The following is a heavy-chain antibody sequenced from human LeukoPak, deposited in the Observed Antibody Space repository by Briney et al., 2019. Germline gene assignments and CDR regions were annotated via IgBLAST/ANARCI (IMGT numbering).Heavy chain of an antibody. CDR1: GFTFSSYG. J-gene: IGHJ4*02. D-gene: IGHD3-10*01. V-gene: IGHV3-30*18. CDR2: TSYDGSNK. Sequence: GRTLRLSRAASGFTFSSYGMHWVRQAPGKGLEWVAVTSYDGSNKNYADSVKGRFTISRDNSKNTLYLQMNSLRAEDTAVYYCAKKSPGTYYAPPDYWGQGTLVTVSS. CDR3: AKKSPGTYYAPPDY.